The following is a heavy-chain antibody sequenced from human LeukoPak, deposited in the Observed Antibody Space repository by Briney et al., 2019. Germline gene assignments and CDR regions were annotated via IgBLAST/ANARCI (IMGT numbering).Heavy chain of an antibody. J-gene: IGHJ4*02. CDR2: ISNDGSNK. V-gene: IGHV3-30*18. CDR3: AKDAGHCSGGSCYRQDY. CDR1: GFTFSTYG. Sequence: PGGSLRLSCAASGFTFSTYGMHWVRQAPGKGPEWVAVISNDGSNKYHAESVRGRFTISRDNSKNTLYLQTNSLRAEDTAVYYCAKDAGHCSGGSCYRQDYWGQGTLVTVSS. D-gene: IGHD2-15*01.